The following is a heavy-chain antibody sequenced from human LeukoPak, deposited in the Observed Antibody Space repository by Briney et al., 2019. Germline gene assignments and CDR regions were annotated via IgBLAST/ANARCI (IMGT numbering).Heavy chain of an antibody. Sequence: PSETLSLTCAVYGGSFSGYYWNWIRQPPGKGLEWIGEITHSGSTNFNPSLKSRVTISVDTSKNQFSLKLSSVTAADTAVYYCASRPRCIASASDHYYFDYWGQGTLVTVSS. CDR3: ASRPRCIASASDHYYFDY. CDR1: GGSFSGYY. CDR2: ITHSGST. D-gene: IGHD6-13*01. J-gene: IGHJ4*02. V-gene: IGHV4-34*01.